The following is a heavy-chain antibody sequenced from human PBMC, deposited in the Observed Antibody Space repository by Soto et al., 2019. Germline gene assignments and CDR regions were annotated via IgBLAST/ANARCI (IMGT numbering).Heavy chain of an antibody. D-gene: IGHD6-19*01. V-gene: IGHV1-8*01. CDR3: ARGSREYSSGWYYSIY. Sequence: ASVKVSCKASGYTFTSYDINWVRQATGQGLEWMGWMNPNSGNTGYAQKFQGRVTMTRNTSISTAYMELSSLRSEDTAVYYCARGSREYSSGWYYSIYWGQGTLVTVSS. CDR2: MNPNSGNT. CDR1: GYTFTSYD. J-gene: IGHJ4*02.